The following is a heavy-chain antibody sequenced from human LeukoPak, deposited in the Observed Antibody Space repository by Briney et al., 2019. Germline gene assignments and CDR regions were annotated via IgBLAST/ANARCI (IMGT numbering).Heavy chain of an antibody. V-gene: IGHV4-4*07. D-gene: IGHD3-16*01. CDR2: IYTTGKT. CDR3: ARHGYTASHYFLDF. J-gene: IGHJ4*02. CDR1: SGSINSYY. Sequence: PSDTLSRTCTVSSGSINSYYWGWVRQPAGRGLEWIGRIYTTGKTDYNPSLKSRLTMSVDTSKRQFSLNLTSVTAADTAIYFCARHGYTASHYFLDFWSQGTLVTVSS.